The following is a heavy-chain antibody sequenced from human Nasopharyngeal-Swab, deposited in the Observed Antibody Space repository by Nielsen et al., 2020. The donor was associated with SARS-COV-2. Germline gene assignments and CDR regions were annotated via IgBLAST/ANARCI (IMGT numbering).Heavy chain of an antibody. J-gene: IGHJ4*02. Sequence: GESLKISCAASGFTFSSYAMHWVRQAPGKGLEWVAVISYDGNDKYYTDSVKGRFTISRDNSKKTLYLQMNSLRADDTAVYYCARGSIAVAGTFHFDYWGQGTLVTVSS. D-gene: IGHD6-19*01. CDR2: ISYDGNDK. V-gene: IGHV3-30*03. CDR1: GFTFSSYA. CDR3: ARGSIAVAGTFHFDY.